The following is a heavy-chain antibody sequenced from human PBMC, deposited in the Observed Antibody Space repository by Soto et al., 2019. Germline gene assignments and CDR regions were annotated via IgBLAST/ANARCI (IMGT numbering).Heavy chain of an antibody. V-gene: IGHV1-18*01. CDR1: GYTFTSYG. D-gene: IGHD2-2*01. Sequence: ASVKVSCKASGYTFTSYGISWVRQAPGQGLEWMGWISAYNGNTNYAQKLQGRVTMTTDTSTSTAYMELRSLRSDDTAVYYCARLYCSSTSCYVSYYMDVWGKGTTVTVSS. CDR2: ISAYNGNT. J-gene: IGHJ6*03. CDR3: ARLYCSSTSCYVSYYMDV.